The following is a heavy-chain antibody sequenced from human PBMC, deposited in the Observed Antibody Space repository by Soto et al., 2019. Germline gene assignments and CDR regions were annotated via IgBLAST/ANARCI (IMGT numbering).Heavy chain of an antibody. V-gene: IGHV1-3*01. D-gene: IGHD3-22*01. CDR2: INAGNGNT. CDR1: GYTFTSYA. J-gene: IGHJ4*02. CDR3: ARWNYDTTGYYKGALDY. Sequence: ASVKVSCKASGYTFTSYAMHWVRQAPGQRLEWMGWINAGNGNTKYSQKFQGRVTITRDTSASTAYMELSSLRSEDTAVYYCARWNYDTTGYYKGALDYWGQGTLVTVSS.